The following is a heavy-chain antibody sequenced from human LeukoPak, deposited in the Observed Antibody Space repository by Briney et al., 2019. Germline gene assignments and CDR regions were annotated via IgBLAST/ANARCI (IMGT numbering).Heavy chain of an antibody. CDR3: AVLSGSFPSYYFDY. V-gene: IGHV3-23*01. D-gene: IGHD1-26*01. Sequence: GGSLRLSCAASGFTFSSYAMGWVRQAPGKGLEWVSAISGSGGSTYYADSVKGRFTISRDNSKNTLYLQMNSLRAEDTAVYYCAVLSGSFPSYYFDYWGQGTLVTVSS. J-gene: IGHJ4*02. CDR2: ISGSGGST. CDR1: GFTFSSYA.